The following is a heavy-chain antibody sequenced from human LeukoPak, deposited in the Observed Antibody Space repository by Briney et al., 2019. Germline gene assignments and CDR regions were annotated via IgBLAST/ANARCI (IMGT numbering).Heavy chain of an antibody. J-gene: IGHJ4*02. CDR3: AKDLRLGYYDSSFPDY. Sequence: GGSLRLSCAASGFTFSRYGMHWVRQGPGKGLEWVAVIWYDGSKKYYPDSVKGRFTISRDNSKNTLYLQMNSLRAEDTAVYYCAKDLRLGYYDSSFPDYWGQGTLVTVSS. V-gene: IGHV3-33*06. D-gene: IGHD3-22*01. CDR1: GFTFSRYG. CDR2: IWYDGSKK.